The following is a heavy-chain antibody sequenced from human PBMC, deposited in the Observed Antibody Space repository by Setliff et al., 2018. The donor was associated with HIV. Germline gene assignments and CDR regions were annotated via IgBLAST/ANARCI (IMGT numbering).Heavy chain of an antibody. Sequence: ASVKVSCKASGYTFSSYAITWVRQAPGQGLEWMGSINLYKDDTHYAQKFQDRVAMTADTSTNTVYTELRSLRSDDTAVYYCARYALCSDDCSDEGADIWGQGTLVTVLL. CDR1: GYTFSSYA. CDR2: INLYKDDT. J-gene: IGHJ4*02. V-gene: IGHV1-18*01. D-gene: IGHD2-21*01. CDR3: ARYALCSDDCSDEGADI.